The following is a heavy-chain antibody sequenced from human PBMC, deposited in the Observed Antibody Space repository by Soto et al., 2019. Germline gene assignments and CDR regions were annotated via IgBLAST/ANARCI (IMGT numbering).Heavy chain of an antibody. CDR2: ISAYNGNT. CDR3: ARSVAPNYYYGMDV. J-gene: IGHJ6*02. Sequence: QVQLVQSGAEVKKPGAAVKVSCKASGYTFTSYGINWVRQAPGQGLAWMGWISAYNGNTNYAQKLQGRVTMTTDTYTSTAYMELRGMRSDDTAVYYCARSVAPNYYYGMDVWGQGTTVTVSS. CDR1: GYTFTSYG. V-gene: IGHV1-18*04.